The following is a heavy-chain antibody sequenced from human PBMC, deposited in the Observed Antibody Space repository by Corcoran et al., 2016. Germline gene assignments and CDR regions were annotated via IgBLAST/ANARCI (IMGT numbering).Heavy chain of an antibody. V-gene: IGHV1-18*01. CDR2: IRAYNGNT. Sequence: QVQLVQSGAEVKKPGASVKVSCKASGYTFTSYGISWVRQAPGQGLEWMGWIRAYNGNTNDAQKIQGRVTMTTDTSTSTAYMELRSPRSDDTAVYYSAVPGLGRLLQSSYCDYWGQGTLVTVSS. CDR1: GYTFTSYG. CDR3: AVPGLGRLLQSSYCDY. J-gene: IGHJ4*02. D-gene: IGHD2-21*01.